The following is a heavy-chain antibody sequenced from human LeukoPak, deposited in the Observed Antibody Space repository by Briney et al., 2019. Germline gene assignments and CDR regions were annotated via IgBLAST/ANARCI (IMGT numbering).Heavy chain of an antibody. Sequence: KTSETLSLTCAVYGGSFSGYYWSWIRQSPGKGLEWIGSIYYSGSTYYKPSLKSRLTISVDTSKNHFSLKLSSVTAADTAVYYCARNRYYYGSRNYGVPTWFDPWGQGTLVTVSS. CDR2: IYYSGST. D-gene: IGHD3-10*01. V-gene: IGHV4-34*01. J-gene: IGHJ5*02. CDR1: GGSFSGYY. CDR3: ARNRYYYGSRNYGVPTWFDP.